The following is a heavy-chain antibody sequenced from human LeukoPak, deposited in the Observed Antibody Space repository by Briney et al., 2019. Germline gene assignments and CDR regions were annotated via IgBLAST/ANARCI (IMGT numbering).Heavy chain of an antibody. CDR3: ARASLSIGGYSSFDY. V-gene: IGHV4-4*07. D-gene: IGHD2-15*01. CDR1: GASIRRHY. Sequence: PSETLSLTCTVSGASIRRHYWSWIRQSAGKGLEWMGRIYQSGSNSENTNYNPSLESRVTVAADTSNNQFSLTLSSVTAADTAVYCCARASLSIGGYSSFDYWGQGILVTVSS. J-gene: IGHJ4*02. CDR2: IYQSGSNSENT.